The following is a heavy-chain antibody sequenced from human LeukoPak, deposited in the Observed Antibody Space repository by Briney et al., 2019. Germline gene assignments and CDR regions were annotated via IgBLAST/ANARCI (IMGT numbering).Heavy chain of an antibody. Sequence: GASVKVSCKASGYTFTSYHMHWVRQAPGQGLEWMGIINPSGGSTSYAQKFQGRVTMTRDTSTSTVYMELSSLRSEDTAVYYCARGIQPPPEDYVNWFDPWGQGTLVTVSS. J-gene: IGHJ5*02. CDR2: INPSGGST. CDR1: GYTFTSYH. CDR3: ARGIQPPPEDYVNWFDP. D-gene: IGHD3-16*01. V-gene: IGHV1-46*01.